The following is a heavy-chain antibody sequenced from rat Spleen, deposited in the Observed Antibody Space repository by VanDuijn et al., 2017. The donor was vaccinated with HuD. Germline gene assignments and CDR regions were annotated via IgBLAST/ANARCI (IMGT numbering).Heavy chain of an antibody. Sequence: EVQLVESGGGLVQPGRSLKLSCAASGFTFSNYGMAWVRQTPTTGLEWVTSISTGGGNTYYRDSVKGRFTMSSDNAENTVYLQMNSLRSENTATYYCATDGSRISRFAYWGQGTLVTVSS. D-gene: IGHD1-12*03. V-gene: IGHV5S13*01. CDR1: GFTFSNYG. CDR3: ATDGSRISRFAY. CDR2: ISTGGGNT. J-gene: IGHJ3*01.